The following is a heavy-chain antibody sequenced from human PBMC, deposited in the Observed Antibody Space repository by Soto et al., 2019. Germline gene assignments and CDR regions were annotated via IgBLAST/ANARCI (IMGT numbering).Heavy chain of an antibody. CDR2: ITSSGSYI. CDR3: ARKYCSGSSCPYGMDV. Sequence: GASLKISCAASGFTFSSYSMNWVRRAPGRGLEWFSSITSSGSYIYHADSVKGRFTISRDNAKNSRYLQMNSLRVEDTAGYYCARKYCSGSSCPYGMDVWGQGTTVTVSS. V-gene: IGHV3-21*01. CDR1: GFTFSSYS. J-gene: IGHJ6*02. D-gene: IGHD2-15*01.